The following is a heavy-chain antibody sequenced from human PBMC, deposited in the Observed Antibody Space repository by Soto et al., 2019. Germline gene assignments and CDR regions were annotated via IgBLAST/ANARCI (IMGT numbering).Heavy chain of an antibody. CDR1: GGSISSYY. V-gene: IGHV4-59*01. D-gene: IGHD3-3*01. CDR3: ARSITIFPVPSNWFDP. Sequence: LSLTCTVSGGSISSYYWSWIRQPPGKGLEWIGYIYYSGSTNYNPSLKSRVTISVDTSKNQFSPKLSSVTAADTAVYYCARSITIFPVPSNWFDPWGQGTLVTVSS. CDR2: IYYSGST. J-gene: IGHJ5*02.